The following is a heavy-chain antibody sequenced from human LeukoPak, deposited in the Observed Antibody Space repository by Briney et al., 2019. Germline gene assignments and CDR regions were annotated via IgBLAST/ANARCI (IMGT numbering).Heavy chain of an antibody. D-gene: IGHD2-15*01. Sequence: GGSLRLSCAASGFTFSSYAMSWVRLAPGKGLEWVSAISGSGGSTYYADSVKGRFTISRDNSKNTLYLQMNSLRAEDTAVYYCAKDPQIVVVVDDAFDIWGQGTMVTVSS. V-gene: IGHV3-23*01. CDR2: ISGSGGST. CDR1: GFTFSSYA. J-gene: IGHJ3*02. CDR3: AKDPQIVVVVDDAFDI.